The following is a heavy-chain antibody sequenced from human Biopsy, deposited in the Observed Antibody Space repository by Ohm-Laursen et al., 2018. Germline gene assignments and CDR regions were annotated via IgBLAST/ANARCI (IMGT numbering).Heavy chain of an antibody. V-gene: IGHV3-33*01. CDR2: IWYDGSNK. CDR3: ARSRGSSGIATIYYYGMDV. D-gene: IGHD3-10*01. J-gene: IGHJ6*02. Sequence: SLRLSCAASGYSFSRHGLHWVRQAPGKGLEWVAIIWYDGSNKYYGDSVKGRFTISRDSSKNTVYLQMDSLRAEDTAVYYCARSRGSSGIATIYYYGMDVWGQGTTVTVSS. CDR1: GYSFSRHG.